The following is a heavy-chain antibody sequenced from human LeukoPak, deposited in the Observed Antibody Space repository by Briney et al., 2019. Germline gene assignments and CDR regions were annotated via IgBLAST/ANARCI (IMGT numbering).Heavy chain of an antibody. Sequence: GGSLRLSCAASGFTFSNSYMHWVRQAPGKGLVWVSRISHDGRTVNYADSVMDRFTISRDNAKNTLYLQMNSLRVEDTAVYYCAKDPLAYYYDSSGYLVDAFDIWGQGTMVTVSS. V-gene: IGHV3-74*01. CDR2: ISHDGRTV. D-gene: IGHD3-22*01. J-gene: IGHJ3*02. CDR1: GFTFSNSY. CDR3: AKDPLAYYYDSSGYLVDAFDI.